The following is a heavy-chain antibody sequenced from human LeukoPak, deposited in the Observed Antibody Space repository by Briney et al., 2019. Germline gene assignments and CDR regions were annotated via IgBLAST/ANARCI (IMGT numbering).Heavy chain of an antibody. CDR1: GFTFSSYS. Sequence: GGSLRLSCAASGFTFSSYSMNWVRQAPGKGLEWVSSISSSSSYIYYADSVKGRFTISRDNSKDTLSLQMNSLRAEDTAVYYCAKDIAQGYTFGSIEQDYWGQGTLVTVSS. CDR3: AKDIAQGYTFGSIEQDY. CDR2: ISSSSSYI. J-gene: IGHJ4*02. V-gene: IGHV3-21*04. D-gene: IGHD5-18*01.